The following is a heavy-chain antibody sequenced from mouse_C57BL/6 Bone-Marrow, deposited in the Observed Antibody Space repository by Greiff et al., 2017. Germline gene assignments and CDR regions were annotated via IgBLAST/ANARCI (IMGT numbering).Heavy chain of an antibody. Sequence: VMLVESGPGLVAPSQSLSITCTVSGFSLTSYAISWVRQPPGKGLEWLGVIWTGGGTNYNSALNSRLSISKDNSKSQVFLKMNSLQTDDTAMYYCAGNSPYYGSSSLGYFDVWGTGTTVTVSS. V-gene: IGHV2-9-1*01. CDR1: GFSLTSYA. CDR2: IWTGGGT. D-gene: IGHD1-1*01. J-gene: IGHJ1*03. CDR3: AGNSPYYGSSSLGYFDV.